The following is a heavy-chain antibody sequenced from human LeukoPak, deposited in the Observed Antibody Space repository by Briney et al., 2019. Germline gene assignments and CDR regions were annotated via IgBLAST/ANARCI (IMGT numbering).Heavy chain of an antibody. CDR2: ITINGGST. CDR1: GFTFSSYA. Sequence: GGSLRLSCAASGFTFSSYAMHWVRQAPGKGLEYVSGITINGGSTYYVNPVKGRFTISRDNSKNTLYLQMGSLGAGDLAVYYCARDFPRISKYTSAGNFAYWGQGTLVTVSS. D-gene: IGHD1-1*01. CDR3: ARDFPRISKYTSAGNFAY. V-gene: IGHV3-64*01. J-gene: IGHJ4*02.